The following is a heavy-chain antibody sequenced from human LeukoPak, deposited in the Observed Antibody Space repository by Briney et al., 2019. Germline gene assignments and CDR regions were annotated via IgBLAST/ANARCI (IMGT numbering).Heavy chain of an antibody. J-gene: IGHJ1*01. V-gene: IGHV4-34*01. CDR2: INRSGST. CDR1: GGSFSGYY. CDR3: ARGRIAAAAYFQH. Sequence: SETLSLTCAVYGGSFSGYYWSWIRQPPGKGLEWIGEINRSGSTNYNPSLKSRVTISVDTSKNQFSLKLSSVTAADTAVYYCARGRIAAAAYFQHWGQGTLVTVSS. D-gene: IGHD6-13*01.